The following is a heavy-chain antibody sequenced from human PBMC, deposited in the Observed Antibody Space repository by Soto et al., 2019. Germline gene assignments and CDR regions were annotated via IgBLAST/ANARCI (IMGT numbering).Heavy chain of an antibody. V-gene: IGHV3-21*01. CDR2: ISSRSSYI. Sequence: EVQLAESGGGLVKPGGSLRLSCAASGFTFHTYTMNWVRQAPGKGLEWVSSISSRSSYIYYADSGKGRFTISRDDARNSLYLQMSGLRVEDTAVYYCAREEVSRPNTYHGLDVWGQGTTVTVSS. CDR3: AREEVSRPNTYHGLDV. CDR1: GFTFHTYT. J-gene: IGHJ6*02.